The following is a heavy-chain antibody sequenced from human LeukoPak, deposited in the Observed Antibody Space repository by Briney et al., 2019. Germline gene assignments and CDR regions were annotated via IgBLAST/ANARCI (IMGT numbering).Heavy chain of an antibody. CDR2: IYYSGST. CDR1: GGSISSYY. Sequence: PSETPSLTCTVSGGSISSYYWSWIRQPPGKGLEWIGYIYYSGSTNYNPSLKSRVTISVDTSKNQFSLKLSSVTAADTAVYYCARAGGYCSSTSCSHYFDYWGQGTLVTVSS. D-gene: IGHD2-2*01. CDR3: ARAGGYCSSTSCSHYFDY. V-gene: IGHV4-59*01. J-gene: IGHJ4*02.